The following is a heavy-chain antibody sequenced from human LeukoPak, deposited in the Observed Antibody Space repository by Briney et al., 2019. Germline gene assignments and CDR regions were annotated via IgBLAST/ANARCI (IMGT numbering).Heavy chain of an antibody. CDR2: IYYSGNT. CDR1: GGSISSSDYY. Sequence: SETLSLTCTVSGGSISSSDYYWGWIRQPPGKGLEWIGSIYYSGNTYYNPSLKSRVTISVDTSKNQFSLRLSFVTAADAAVYYCARYPTAMVSFDYWGQGTLVTVSS. CDR3: ARYPTAMVSFDY. V-gene: IGHV4-39*01. J-gene: IGHJ4*02. D-gene: IGHD5-18*01.